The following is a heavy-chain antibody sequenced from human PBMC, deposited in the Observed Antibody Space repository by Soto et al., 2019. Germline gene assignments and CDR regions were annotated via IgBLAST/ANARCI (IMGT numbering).Heavy chain of an antibody. D-gene: IGHD3-16*01. CDR3: EKDRGRKELVFLYYYDGMDV. Sequence: GGSLRLSCAASGFTFSSYAMSWVRQAPGKGLEWVSAISGSGGSTYYADSVKGRFTISRDNSKNTLYLQMNSLRAEDTAVYYCEKDRGRKELVFLYYYDGMDVWGQGTTGTVS. J-gene: IGHJ6*02. V-gene: IGHV3-23*01. CDR1: GFTFSSYA. CDR2: ISGSGGST.